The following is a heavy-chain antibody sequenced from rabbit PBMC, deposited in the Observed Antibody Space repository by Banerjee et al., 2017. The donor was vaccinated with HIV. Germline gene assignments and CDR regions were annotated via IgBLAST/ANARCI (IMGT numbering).Heavy chain of an antibody. CDR2: IYGGSSGVT. J-gene: IGHJ4*01. CDR1: GFSFSSSYY. V-gene: IGHV1S40*01. Sequence: QSLEESGGDLVKPGASLTLTCTASGFSFSSSYYMCWVRQAPGKGLEWIACIYGGSSGVTYYASWAKGRFTISKTSSTTVTLQMTSLTAADTATYFCARDSSDDYAFNLWGPGTLVTVS. CDR3: ARDSSDDYAFNL. D-gene: IGHD1-1*01.